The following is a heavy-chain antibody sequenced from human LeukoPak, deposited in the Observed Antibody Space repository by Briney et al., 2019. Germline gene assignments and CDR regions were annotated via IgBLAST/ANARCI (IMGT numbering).Heavy chain of an antibody. CDR3: ARVRRYGTVTT. CDR2: TYYSGST. CDR1: GGSISSGGYY. Sequence: PSETLSLTCTVSGGSISSGGYYWSWIRQHPGKGLEWIGYTYYSGSTYYNPSLKSRVTISVDTSKNQFSLKLSSVTAADTAVYYCARVRRYGTVTTWGQGTLVTVSP. V-gene: IGHV4-31*03. D-gene: IGHD4-17*01. J-gene: IGHJ5*02.